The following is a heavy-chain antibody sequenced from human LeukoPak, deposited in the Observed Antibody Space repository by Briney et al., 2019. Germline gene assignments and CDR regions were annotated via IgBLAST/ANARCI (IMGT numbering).Heavy chain of an antibody. CDR3: ARQYYYDSSGPAPRD. Sequence: GGSLRLSCAASGFTFSSYGMHWVRQAPGKGLEWVTFIRYDGSNQYYVDSVKGRFTISRDNSKNTVYLQMDSLRPEDTAVYYCARQYYYDSSGPAPRDWGQGTLVTVSS. CDR2: IRYDGSNQ. D-gene: IGHD3-22*01. J-gene: IGHJ4*02. CDR1: GFTFSSYG. V-gene: IGHV3-30*02.